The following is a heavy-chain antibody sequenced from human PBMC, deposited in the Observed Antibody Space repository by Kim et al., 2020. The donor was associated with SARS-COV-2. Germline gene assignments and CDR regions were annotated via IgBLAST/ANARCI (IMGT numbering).Heavy chain of an antibody. CDR3: ARDPSGRVADY. Sequence: GGSLRLSCAASGFTFSSYWMHWVRQAPGKGLVWVSRINSDGSSTNYADSVKGRLTISRDNAKNTLYLQMNSLRAEDTAVYYCARDPSGRVADYWGQGTLVTVSS. J-gene: IGHJ4*02. CDR2: INSDGSST. V-gene: IGHV3-74*01. D-gene: IGHD1-26*01. CDR1: GFTFSSYW.